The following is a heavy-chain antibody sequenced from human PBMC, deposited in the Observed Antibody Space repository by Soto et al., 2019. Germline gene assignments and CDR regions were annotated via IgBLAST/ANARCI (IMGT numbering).Heavy chain of an antibody. Sequence: SGPTLVNPTQTLTLTCSVSGFSLNTRGVCVSWIRQPPGKALERLAFIDWDDEKYYSTSLKMRLSISSNTSKSQVVLTMTNMDPADTATYYYARIWSGNYEVGYYGMDVWGQGTTVTVSS. CDR2: IDWDDEK. CDR1: GFSLNTRGVC. D-gene: IGHD3-22*01. CDR3: ARIWSGNYEVGYYGMDV. J-gene: IGHJ6*02. V-gene: IGHV2-70*13.